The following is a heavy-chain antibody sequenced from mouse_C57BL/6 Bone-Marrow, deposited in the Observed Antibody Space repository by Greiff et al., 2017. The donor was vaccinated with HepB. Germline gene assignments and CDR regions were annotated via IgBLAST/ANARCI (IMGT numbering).Heavy chain of an antibody. CDR3: AREGYGNYGGYFDV. CDR2: IYPGSGST. D-gene: IGHD2-10*02. Sequence: QVQLQQSGAELVKPGASVKMSCKASGYTFTSYWITWVKQRPGQGLEWIGDIYPGSGSTNYNEKFKSKTTLTVDTSSSTAYMQLSSLTSEDSAVYYWAREGYGNYGGYFDVWGTGTTVTVSS. J-gene: IGHJ1*03. CDR1: GYTFTSYW. V-gene: IGHV1-55*01.